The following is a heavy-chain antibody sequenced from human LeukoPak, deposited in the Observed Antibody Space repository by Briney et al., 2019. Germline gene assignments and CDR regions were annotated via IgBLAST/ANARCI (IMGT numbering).Heavy chain of an antibody. J-gene: IGHJ6*03. V-gene: IGHV4-4*07. CDR3: ARIGAAAGASGGWYYYYYMDV. Sequence: PSETLSLTCTVSGGSISSYYWSWIRQPAGKGLEWIGRIYTSGSTNYNPSLKSRVTMSVDTSKNQFSLKLSSVTAADTAVYYCARIGAAAGASGGWYYYYYMDVWGKGTTVTVSS. CDR1: GGSISSYY. D-gene: IGHD6-13*01. CDR2: IYTSGST.